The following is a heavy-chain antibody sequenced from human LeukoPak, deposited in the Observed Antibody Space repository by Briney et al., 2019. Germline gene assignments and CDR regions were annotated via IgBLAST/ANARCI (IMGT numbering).Heavy chain of an antibody. D-gene: IGHD3-22*01. J-gene: IGHJ4*02. V-gene: IGHV3-30*19. Sequence: GGSLRLSCAASGFTFSSYSMQWVRQTPGKGLEWVAVISYDGSNKYYADSVKGRFTISRDNSKNTLYLQMNSLRAEDTAVYYCARGGYLGTYYYDSSGRPLDYWGQGTLVTVSS. CDR1: GFTFSSYS. CDR2: ISYDGSNK. CDR3: ARGGYLGTYYYDSSGRPLDY.